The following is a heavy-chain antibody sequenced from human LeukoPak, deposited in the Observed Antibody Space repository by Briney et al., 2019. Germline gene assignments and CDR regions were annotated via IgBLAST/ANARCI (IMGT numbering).Heavy chain of an antibody. CDR3: AREDGGMDV. Sequence: PGGSLRFSCVASGFTFSSYGMHWVRQAPGKGLEWVAVIWYDGSIKYYADSVKGRFSISRDNSKNTLYLQMNSLRAEDTAVYSCAREDGGMDVWGQGTTVTVSS. CDR1: GFTFSSYG. J-gene: IGHJ6*02. CDR2: IWYDGSIK. V-gene: IGHV3-33*01.